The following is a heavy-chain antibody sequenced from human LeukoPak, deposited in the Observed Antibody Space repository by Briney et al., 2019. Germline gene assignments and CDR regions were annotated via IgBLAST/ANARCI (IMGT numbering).Heavy chain of an antibody. CDR1: GFTFSSYG. Sequence: GGSLRLSCAASGFTFSSYGMHWVRQAPGKGLEWVAVISYDGSNKYYADSVKGRFTISRDNSKNTLYLQMNSLRVEDAAVYYCAREHYDSGSYSGNFDYWGQGTLVTVSS. V-gene: IGHV3-30*03. CDR3: AREHYDSGSYSGNFDY. D-gene: IGHD3-10*01. CDR2: ISYDGSNK. J-gene: IGHJ4*02.